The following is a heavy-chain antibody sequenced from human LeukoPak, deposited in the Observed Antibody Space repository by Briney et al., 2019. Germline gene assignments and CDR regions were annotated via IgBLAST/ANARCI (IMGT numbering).Heavy chain of an antibody. V-gene: IGHV3-21*01. CDR2: ISSSSTYI. CDR1: GFTFSDYS. Sequence: GGSLRLSCAASGFTFSDYSMNWVRQAPGKGLEWVSSISSSSTYIYYADSVKGRFTISRDNAKNSLYLQMNSLRAEDTAVYYCARDGYTGYTYGFDMWGQGTVVTVSS. J-gene: IGHJ3*02. CDR3: ARDGYTGYTYGFDM. D-gene: IGHD5-18*01.